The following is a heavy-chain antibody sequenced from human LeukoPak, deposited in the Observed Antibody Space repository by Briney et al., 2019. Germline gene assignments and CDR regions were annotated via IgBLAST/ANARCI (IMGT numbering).Heavy chain of an antibody. CDR2: IYYSGST. V-gene: IGHV4-59*01. D-gene: IGHD6-13*01. J-gene: IGHJ6*03. CDR1: GGSFSGYY. Sequence: PSETLSLTCAVYGGSFSGYYWSWLRQPPGKGLEWIGYIYYSGSTNYNPSLKSRVTISVDTSKNQFSLKLSSVTAADTAVYYCAREIRRGSSSFNYYYYYVDVWGKGTTVTVSS. CDR3: AREIRRGSSSFNYYYYYVDV.